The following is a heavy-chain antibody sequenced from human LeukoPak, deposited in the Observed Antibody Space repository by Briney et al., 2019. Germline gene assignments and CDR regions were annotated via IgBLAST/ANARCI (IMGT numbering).Heavy chain of an antibody. CDR1: GYTLTGYE. J-gene: IGHJ5*02. Sequence: GASVKASCKAAGYTLTGYEMHSGRQAPRQGLEGMGRMKPNSGGPNYAEKFQGRVTMTRDTSISTASMELSRLRSYDTAVYYCASLVDTAMVCPWGQGTLVTVSS. CDR3: ASLVDTAMVCP. D-gene: IGHD5-18*01. V-gene: IGHV1-2*02. CDR2: MKPNSGGP.